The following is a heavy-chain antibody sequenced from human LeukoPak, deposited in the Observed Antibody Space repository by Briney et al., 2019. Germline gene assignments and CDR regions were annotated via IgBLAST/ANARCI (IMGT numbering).Heavy chain of an antibody. Sequence: PSETLSLTCTVSGGSTSSSSYYWGWIRQPPGKGLEWIGSIYYSGSTYYNPSLKSRVTISVDTSKNQFSLKLSSVTAADTAVYYCASISTGIVVVPAAHNPWFDPWGQGTLVTVSS. V-gene: IGHV4-39*01. CDR2: IYYSGST. J-gene: IGHJ5*02. CDR3: ASISTGIVVVPAAHNPWFDP. D-gene: IGHD2-2*01. CDR1: GGSTSSSSYY.